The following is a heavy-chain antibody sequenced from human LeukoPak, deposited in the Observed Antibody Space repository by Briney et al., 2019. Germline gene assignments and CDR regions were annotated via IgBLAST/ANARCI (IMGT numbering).Heavy chain of an antibody. Sequence: GGSLRLSCAASGFTFSSYAMHWVRQAPGKGLEYVSAISSNGAITYYANSVRGRFTISRDNSKNTLYLQMGSLRADDMAVYYCARALGATSGLSVDYWGQGTLVTVSS. J-gene: IGHJ4*02. CDR3: ARALGATSGLSVDY. D-gene: IGHD1-26*01. V-gene: IGHV3-64*01. CDR1: GFTFSSYA. CDR2: ISSNGAIT.